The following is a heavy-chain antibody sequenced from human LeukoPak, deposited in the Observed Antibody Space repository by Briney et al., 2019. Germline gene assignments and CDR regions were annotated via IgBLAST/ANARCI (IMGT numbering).Heavy chain of an antibody. J-gene: IGHJ4*02. Sequence: GGSLRLSCAASGFTFSSYGMHWVRQAPGKGLEWVAVIWYDGSNKYYADSVKGRFTISRDNSKNTLYLQMNSLRAEDTAVYYCARDGANYDFWSGYYFFPFYFDYWGQGTLVTVSS. CDR1: GFTFSSYG. D-gene: IGHD3-3*01. V-gene: IGHV3-33*01. CDR2: IWYDGSNK. CDR3: ARDGANYDFWSGYYFFPFYFDY.